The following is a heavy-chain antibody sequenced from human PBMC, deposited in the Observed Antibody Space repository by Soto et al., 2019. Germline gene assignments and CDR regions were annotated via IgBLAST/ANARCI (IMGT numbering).Heavy chain of an antibody. Sequence: QVQLVQSGVEVEKPGASVKVSCKASGYTFTSYGVSWVRQAPGQGLEWMGWISAYNGNTNYAKKFQGRVTMTTDTSTSTAYMELRSLRSDDPAVYYCARDVPTVTTGGPDYWGQGTLVTVSS. CDR1: GYTFTSYG. J-gene: IGHJ4*02. D-gene: IGHD4-17*01. V-gene: IGHV1-18*01. CDR2: ISAYNGNT. CDR3: ARDVPTVTTGGPDY.